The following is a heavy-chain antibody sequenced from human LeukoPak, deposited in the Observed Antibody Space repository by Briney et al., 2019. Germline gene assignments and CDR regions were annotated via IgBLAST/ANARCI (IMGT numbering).Heavy chain of an antibody. D-gene: IGHD3-10*01. CDR2: ISSSGSTI. J-gene: IGHJ4*02. V-gene: IGHV3-48*03. Sequence: GGSLRLSCAASGFTFSSYEMSWVRQAPGKGLEWVSYISSSGSTIYYADSVKGRFTISRDNAKNSLYLQMNSLRAEDTAVYYCARGLYGSGSYSTFGYWGQGTLVTVSS. CDR3: ARGLYGSGSYSTFGY. CDR1: GFTFSSYE.